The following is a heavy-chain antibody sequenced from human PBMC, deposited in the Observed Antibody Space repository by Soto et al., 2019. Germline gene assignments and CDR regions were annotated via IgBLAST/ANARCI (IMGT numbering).Heavy chain of an antibody. Sequence: PGGSLRLSCAASGFTFSNYGMHWVRQVPGRGLVWVSRISHDGSGTSYADSVKGRFTISRDNAKNTVYLQMNRLRAEDTAVYYCGGVFEYWGHGTLVTVSS. V-gene: IGHV3-74*01. CDR3: GGVFEY. D-gene: IGHD2-8*01. J-gene: IGHJ4*01. CDR1: GFTFSNYG. CDR2: ISHDGSGT.